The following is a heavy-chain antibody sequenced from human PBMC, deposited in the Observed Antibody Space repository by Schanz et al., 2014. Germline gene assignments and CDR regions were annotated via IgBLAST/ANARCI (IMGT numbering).Heavy chain of an antibody. Sequence: QGQLVESGGGVVQPGKSLRLSCATSGFIFRSFGIHWVRQAPGKGLEWVAVIWSDGTNEYYADSVKGRFTISGDSSKYTVYLQMNSLRADDTAVYYCAKGRFGELSAFDIWGQGTMXTVSS. CDR1: GFIFRSFG. J-gene: IGHJ3*02. D-gene: IGHD3-10*01. CDR2: IWSDGTNE. V-gene: IGHV3-33*06. CDR3: AKGRFGELSAFDI.